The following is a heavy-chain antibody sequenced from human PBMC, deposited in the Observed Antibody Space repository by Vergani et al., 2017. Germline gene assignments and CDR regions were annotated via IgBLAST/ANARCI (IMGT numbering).Heavy chain of an antibody. CDR3: ARGLEDIVATIHYYYYYGMDV. V-gene: IGHV3-30*03. Sequence: QVQLVESGGGEVQPGRSLRLSCSAAGFPFSDYGVHWVRQAPGKGLEWVSVISYDGNKKNYADSVKGRFTISRDNSKNTLYLQMNSLRAEDTAVYYCARGLEDIVATIHYYYYYGMDVWGQGTTVTVSS. CDR2: ISYDGNKK. J-gene: IGHJ6*02. D-gene: IGHD5-12*01. CDR1: GFPFSDYG.